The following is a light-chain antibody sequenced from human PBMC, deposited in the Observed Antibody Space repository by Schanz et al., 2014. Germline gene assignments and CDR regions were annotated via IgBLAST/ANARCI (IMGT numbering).Light chain of an antibody. V-gene: IGLV2-23*01. CDR3: SSFQDGGTVV. J-gene: IGLJ2*01. Sequence: QSVLTQPASVSGSPGQSIAMSCTGGSSDVGGYNLVSWYQQHPGKAPRLIIYEGSKRPSGVSARFSASKSGNTASLTISGLQADDEADYYCSSFQDGGTVVFGVGTKLTVL. CDR2: EGS. CDR1: SSDVGGYNL.